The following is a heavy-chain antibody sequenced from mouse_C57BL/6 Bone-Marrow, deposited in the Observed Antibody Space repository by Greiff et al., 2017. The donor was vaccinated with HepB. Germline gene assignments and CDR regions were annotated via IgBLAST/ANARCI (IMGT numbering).Heavy chain of an antibody. CDR2: IYPGSGNT. CDR1: GYSFTSYY. Sequence: QVQLQQSGPELVKPGASVKISCKASGYSFTSYYIHWVKQRPGQGLEWIGWIYPGSGNTKYNEKFKGKATLTADTSSSTAYMQLSSLTSEDSAVYYCARRAWGYGTYAMDYWGQGTSVTVSS. J-gene: IGHJ4*01. V-gene: IGHV1-66*01. D-gene: IGHD1-1*01. CDR3: ARRAWGYGTYAMDY.